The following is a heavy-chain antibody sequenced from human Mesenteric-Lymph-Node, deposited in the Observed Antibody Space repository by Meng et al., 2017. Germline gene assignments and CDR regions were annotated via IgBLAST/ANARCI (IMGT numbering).Heavy chain of an antibody. J-gene: IGHJ5*02. CDR1: GGSISSGGYY. V-gene: IGHV4-30-4*08. D-gene: IGHD4-17*01. Sequence: QVQLQESGPVLVKPSQTLSLTCTVSGGSISSGGYYWSWIRQHTGKGLEWIGYIYYSGSTYSNASLKNRVTISIDRSKNQFSLKLSSVTAADTAVYYCARDRKHYGERGWFDPWGQGTLVTVSS. CDR2: IYYSGST. CDR3: ARDRKHYGERGWFDP.